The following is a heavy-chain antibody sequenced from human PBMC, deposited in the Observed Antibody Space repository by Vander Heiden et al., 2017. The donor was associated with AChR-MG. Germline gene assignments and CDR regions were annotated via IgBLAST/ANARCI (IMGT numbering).Heavy chain of an antibody. CDR1: GFTFSSHG. J-gene: IGHJ4*02. Sequence: QVQLVESGGGVVQPGRSLRLSCAAPGFTFSSHGMHWVRQAPGKGLEWVAVISYDGKNKYYAGSVKGRFTISRDNSKNTLFVEMNSLRTEDTAVYYCAKGETVTTWILDYWGQGTLVTVSS. CDR2: ISYDGKNK. CDR3: AKGETVTTWILDY. D-gene: IGHD4-17*01. V-gene: IGHV3-30*18.